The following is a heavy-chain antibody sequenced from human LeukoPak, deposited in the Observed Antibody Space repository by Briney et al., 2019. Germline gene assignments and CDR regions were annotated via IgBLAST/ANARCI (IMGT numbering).Heavy chain of an antibody. CDR1: GYTFTSYD. CDR2: MNPNSGNT. CDR3: ARAGIAVAGYYYYYYMDV. Sequence: GASVKVSCKASGYTFTSYDINWVRQATGQGLEWMGWMNPNSGNTGYAQKFQGRVTMTRNTSISTAYMELSSLRSEDTAVYYCARAGIAVAGYYYYYYMDVWGKGTTVTISS. D-gene: IGHD6-19*01. J-gene: IGHJ6*03. V-gene: IGHV1-8*01.